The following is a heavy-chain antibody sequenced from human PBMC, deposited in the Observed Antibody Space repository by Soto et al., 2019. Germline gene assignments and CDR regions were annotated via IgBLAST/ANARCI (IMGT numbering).Heavy chain of an antibody. D-gene: IGHD6-19*01. CDR1: GGSISSYY. J-gene: IGHJ4*02. CDR3: ARYPGSGRGY. V-gene: IGHV4-59*08. CDR2: IYYSGST. Sequence: PSETLSLTCTVSGGSISSYYWSWIRQPPGKGLEWIGYIYYSGSTNYNPSLKSRVTISVDTSKNQFSLKLSSVTAADTAVYYCARYPGSGRGYWGQGTLVTVSS.